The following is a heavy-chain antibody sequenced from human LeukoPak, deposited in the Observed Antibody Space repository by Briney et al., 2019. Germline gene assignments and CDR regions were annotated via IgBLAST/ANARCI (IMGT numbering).Heavy chain of an antibody. D-gene: IGHD3-10*01. CDR2: ISKDATNK. CDR1: GFTFSNYA. Sequence: GGSLRLSCAAPGFTFSNYAVHWVRQAPGKGLEWVTVISKDATNKYYADSVKGRLTISRDNSRNTLYLQMNSLRTEDTALYYCVRDVWLGDLKGTFDVWGQGTMVTVSS. CDR3: VRDVWLGDLKGTFDV. V-gene: IGHV3-30-3*01. J-gene: IGHJ3*01.